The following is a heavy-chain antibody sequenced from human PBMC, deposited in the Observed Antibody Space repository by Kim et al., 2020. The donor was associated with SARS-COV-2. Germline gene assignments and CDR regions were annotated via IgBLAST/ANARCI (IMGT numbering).Heavy chain of an antibody. CDR3: ARDQPKSGDY. J-gene: IGHJ4*02. Sequence: SVKVSCKASGGTFSSYAISWVRQAPGQGLEWMGRIIPILGIANYAQKFQGRVTITADKSTSTAYMELSSLRTEDTAVYYCARDQPKSGDYWGQGTLVTV. CDR2: IIPILGIA. D-gene: IGHD1-26*01. CDR1: GGTFSSYA. V-gene: IGHV1-69*04.